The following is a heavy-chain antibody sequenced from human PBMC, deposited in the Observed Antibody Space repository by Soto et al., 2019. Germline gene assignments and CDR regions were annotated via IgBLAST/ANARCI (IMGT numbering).Heavy chain of an antibody. V-gene: IGHV3-23*01. CDR1: GFTFSSYS. D-gene: IGHD3-3*01. CDR2: ISGSGGST. Sequence: GGSLRLSCAASGFTFSSYSMNWVRQAPGKGLEWVSAISGSGGSTYYADSVKGRFTISRDNSKNTLYLQMNSLRAEDTAVYYCAKGLRITIFGVADYYYYYGMDVWGQGTTVTVSS. CDR3: AKGLRITIFGVADYYYYYGMDV. J-gene: IGHJ6*02.